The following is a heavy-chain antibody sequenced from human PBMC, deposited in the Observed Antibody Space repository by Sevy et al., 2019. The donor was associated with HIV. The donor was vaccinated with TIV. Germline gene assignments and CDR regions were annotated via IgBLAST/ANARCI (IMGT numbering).Heavy chain of an antibody. CDR1: GGSISSYY. V-gene: IGHV4-59*01. J-gene: IGHJ4*02. D-gene: IGHD3-10*01. CDR2: IYYSGST. CDR3: AREGRASNSAFDY. Sequence: SETLSLTCTVSGGSISSYYWSWIRQPPGKGLEWIGYIYYSGSTNYNPSLKSRVTISVDTSKNQFSLTLSSVTAADTAVYYCAREGRASNSAFDYWGQGTLVTVSS.